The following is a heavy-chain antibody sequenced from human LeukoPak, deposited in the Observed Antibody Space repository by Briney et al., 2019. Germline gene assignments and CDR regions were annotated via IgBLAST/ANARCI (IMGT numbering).Heavy chain of an antibody. V-gene: IGHV4-39*01. CDR3: ARQIALAGEWAFDI. J-gene: IGHJ3*02. CDR2: INSGGHT. D-gene: IGHD6-19*01. CDR1: GGSSSMTNYF. Sequence: PSETLSLTCSVSGGSSSMTNYFWGWIRQPPGKALEWIGSINSGGHTYYNPSLKSRVTISVDTSKNLFSLKVGSMTAADTAVYYCARQIALAGEWAFDIWGQGTKVTVSS.